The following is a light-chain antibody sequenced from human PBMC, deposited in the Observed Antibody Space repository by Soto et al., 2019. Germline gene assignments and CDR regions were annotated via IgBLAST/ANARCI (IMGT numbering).Light chain of an antibody. CDR1: TGIRTD. CDR2: AAT. J-gene: IGKJ1*01. V-gene: IGKV1-6*01. CDR3: LQDYNYPWT. Sequence: AIQLSQAPSSLSASVGDRDTITCRASTGIRTDLSWYQQKPGKVPKVLIYAATSLHSGVPSRFSGSGSGTDFTLTISSLQPEDFATYYCLQDYNYPWTFGQGTNVEIK.